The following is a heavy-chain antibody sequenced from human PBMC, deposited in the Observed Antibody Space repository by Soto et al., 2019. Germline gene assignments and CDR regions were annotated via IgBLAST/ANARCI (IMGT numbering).Heavy chain of an antibody. J-gene: IGHJ4*02. V-gene: IGHV1-18*01. Sequence: AAVKVSCKASGGTFSSYAISWVRQAPGQGLEWMGWISGYNGNTNYAQKFQGRVTMTTDTSTSTAYMELRSLTSDDTAVYYCARGMGLAADFDYWGQGTMVTVYS. CDR2: ISGYNGNT. D-gene: IGHD3-9*01. CDR1: GGTFSSYA. CDR3: ARGMGLAADFDY.